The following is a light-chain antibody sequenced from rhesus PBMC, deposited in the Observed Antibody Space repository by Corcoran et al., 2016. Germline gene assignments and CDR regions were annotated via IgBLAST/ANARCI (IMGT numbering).Light chain of an antibody. CDR3: LQYNSKPYS. J-gene: IGKJ2*01. V-gene: IGKV1-36*01. Sequence: DIQMTQSPSSLSASVGDRVTITCRASQGISNYLSWYQQKPGKAPKRLIYAASSLESGVPSRFSGSGSGTEVTLTIGSLEPEDFAAYYCLQYNSKPYSFGQGTKVEIK. CDR1: QGISNY. CDR2: AAS.